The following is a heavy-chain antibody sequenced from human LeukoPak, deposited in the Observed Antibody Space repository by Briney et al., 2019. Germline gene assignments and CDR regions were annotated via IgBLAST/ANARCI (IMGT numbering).Heavy chain of an antibody. CDR1: GFSLSTSGMC. V-gene: IGHV2-70*11. CDR3: ARILYGDRYYYYGMDV. J-gene: IGHJ6*02. CDR2: IDWDDDK. D-gene: IGHD4-17*01. Sequence: SGPALVKPTQTLTLTCTFSGFSLSTSGMCVSWIRQPPGKALEWLARIDWDDDKYYSTSLKTRLTISKDTSKNQVVLTMTNMDPVDTATYYCARILYGDRYYYYGMDVWGQGTTVTVSS.